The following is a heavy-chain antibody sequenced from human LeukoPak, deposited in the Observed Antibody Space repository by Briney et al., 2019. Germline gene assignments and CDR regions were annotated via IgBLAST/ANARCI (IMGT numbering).Heavy chain of an antibody. V-gene: IGHV3-30*18. J-gene: IGHJ4*02. CDR1: GFTFSSYG. Sequence: GRSLRLSCAASGFTFSSYGMHWVRQAPGKGLEWVAVISYDGSNKYYADSVKGRFTISRDNSKNTLYLQMNSLRAEDTAVYYCAKDGRGYSSSWYEMGIIDYWGQGTLVTVSS. CDR2: ISYDGSNK. CDR3: AKDGRGYSSSWYEMGIIDY. D-gene: IGHD6-13*01.